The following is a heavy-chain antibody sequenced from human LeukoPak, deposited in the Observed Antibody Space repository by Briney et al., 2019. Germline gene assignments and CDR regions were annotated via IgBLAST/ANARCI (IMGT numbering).Heavy chain of an antibody. V-gene: IGHV3-7*01. Sequence: EGSLRLSCAASKFTFTTFWMSWVRQAPGKGLEWVANIKQDGSERYYVDSVKGRFTISRDNVKNSLSLQMNSLRAEDTAVYYCARNWNYGSYFFDYWGQGTLVTVSS. CDR3: ARNWNYGSYFFDY. J-gene: IGHJ4*02. D-gene: IGHD1-7*01. CDR2: IKQDGSER. CDR1: KFTFTTFW.